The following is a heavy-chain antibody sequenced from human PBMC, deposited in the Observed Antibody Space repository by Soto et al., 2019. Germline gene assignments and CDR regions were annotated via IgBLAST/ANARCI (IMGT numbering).Heavy chain of an antibody. CDR1: GFVFSSFG. CDR2: ISYDSNKPT. V-gene: IGHV3-48*01. D-gene: IGHD3-16*01. Sequence: EVHLVESGGGLVQPGGSLRLSCGASGFVFSSFGMNWVRQAPGKGLEWISYISYDSNKPTYYAESVKGRFTISRDNAKNSLYLQMNSLRVEDTAVYYSARDLWDDLAGGESDCWGQGTLVTVSS. CDR3: ARDLWDDLAGGESDC. J-gene: IGHJ4*02.